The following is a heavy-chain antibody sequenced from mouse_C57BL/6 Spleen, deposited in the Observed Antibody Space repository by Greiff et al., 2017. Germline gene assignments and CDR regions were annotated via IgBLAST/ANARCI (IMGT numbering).Heavy chain of an antibody. CDR2: IWSGGST. V-gene: IGHV2-4*01. D-gene: IGHD2-4*01. CDR3: ASYEYDGYWLAY. J-gene: IGHJ3*01. CDR1: GFSLTSSG. Sequence: VQLQQSGPGLVQPSQSLSITCTVSGFSLTSSGVHWVRQPPGKGLEWLGVIWSGGSTDYNAAFISRLSISKDNAKSQVFFKMNSLQADDTAIYYCASYEYDGYWLAYGGQGTVVTVSA.